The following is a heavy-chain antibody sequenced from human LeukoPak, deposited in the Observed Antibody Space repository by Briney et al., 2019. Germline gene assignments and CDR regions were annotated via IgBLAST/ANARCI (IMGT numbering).Heavy chain of an antibody. D-gene: IGHD5-24*01. CDR2: ISSIST. CDR3: ARDLAPRSFDY. V-gene: IGHV3-11*06. J-gene: IGHJ4*02. CDR1: GFTFSDYY. Sequence: GGSLRLSCAASGFTFSDYYMNWIRQAPGKGLEWVSSISSISTYTAYADSLRGRFTISRDNSNNSLYLQMDSLRVEDTAVYYCARDLAPRSFDYWGQGALVTVSS.